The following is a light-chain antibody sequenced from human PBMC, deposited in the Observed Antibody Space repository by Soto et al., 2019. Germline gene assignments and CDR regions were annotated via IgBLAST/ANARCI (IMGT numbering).Light chain of an antibody. CDR1: QSVSSN. Sequence: EIVMTQSPATLSVSPGERATLSCRASQSVSSNLAWYQQKPGQAPRLLIYGASTRATGIPARFSGSGSGTEFTLIISGVEAEDFAMYYCQQYGDSPWTFGQGTKVDI. CDR3: QQYGDSPWT. J-gene: IGKJ1*01. CDR2: GAS. V-gene: IGKV3-15*01.